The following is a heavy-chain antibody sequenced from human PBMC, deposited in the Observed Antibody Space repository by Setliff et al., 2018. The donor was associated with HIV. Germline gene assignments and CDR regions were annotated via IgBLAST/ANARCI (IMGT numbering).Heavy chain of an antibody. J-gene: IGHJ4*02. V-gene: IGHV4-31*03. CDR2: IYYSGST. Sequence: CTVSGGSISSGGYYWSWIRQHPGKGLEWIGYIYYSGSTYYNPSLKSRVTISVDTSKNQFSLKLSSVTAADTAVYYCARGSAYYYGSGIDYWGQGTLVTVSS. CDR1: GGSISSGGYY. CDR3: ARGSAYYYGSGIDY. D-gene: IGHD3-10*01.